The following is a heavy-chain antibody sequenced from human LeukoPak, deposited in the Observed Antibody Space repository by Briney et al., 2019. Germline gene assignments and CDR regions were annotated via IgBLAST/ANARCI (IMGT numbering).Heavy chain of an antibody. V-gene: IGHV3-21*01. J-gene: IGHJ3*02. CDR1: GFTFSSYS. CDR2: ISSSSYI. D-gene: IGHD1-26*01. CDR3: AGDLGGSYGGGGAFDI. Sequence: GGSLRLSCAASGFTFSSYSMNWVRQAPGKGLEWVSSISSSSYIYYADSVKGRFTISRDNAKNSLYMQMKSLRAEDTAVYYCAGDLGGSYGGGGAFDIWGQGTMVTVSS.